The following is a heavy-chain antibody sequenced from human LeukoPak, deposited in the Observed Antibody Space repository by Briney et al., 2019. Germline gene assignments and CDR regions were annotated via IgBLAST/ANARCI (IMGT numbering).Heavy chain of an antibody. CDR1: GYTFTSYG. CDR3: AIPKGWYSGSST. CDR2: INPSGGST. V-gene: IGHV1-46*01. J-gene: IGHJ4*02. Sequence: ASVKVSRKASGYTFTSYGISWVRQAPGQGLEWMGIINPSGGSTSYAQKFQGRVTMTRDTSTSTVYMELSSLRSEDTAVYYCAIPKGWYSGSSTWGQGTLVTVSS. D-gene: IGHD1-26*01.